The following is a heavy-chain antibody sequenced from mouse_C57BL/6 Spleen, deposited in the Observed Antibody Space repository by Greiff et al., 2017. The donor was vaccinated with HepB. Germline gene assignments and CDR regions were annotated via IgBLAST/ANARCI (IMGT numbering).Heavy chain of an antibody. CDR2: IRLKSDNYAT. Sequence: EVKLVESGGGLVQPGGSMKLSCVASGFTFSNYWMNWVRQSPEKGLEWVAQIRLKSDNYATHYAESVKGRFTISRDDSKSSVYLQMNNLRAEDTGIYYCTGGYDGDYFDYWGQGTTLTVSS. CDR1: GFTFSNYW. V-gene: IGHV6-3*01. J-gene: IGHJ2*01. D-gene: IGHD2-3*01. CDR3: TGGYDGDYFDY.